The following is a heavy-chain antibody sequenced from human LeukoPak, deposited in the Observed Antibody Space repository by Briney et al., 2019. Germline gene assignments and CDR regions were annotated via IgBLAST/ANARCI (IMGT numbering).Heavy chain of an antibody. J-gene: IGHJ4*02. Sequence: GGSLRLSRAASGFTFRSYWMSWVRQAPGKGLEWVADIKQDGSEKRYVGSVKGRFTISRDNAKNSLYLQMNSLRAEDTAVYYYAREMDYIDYPPSDWGQGTLVTVSS. CDR3: AREMDYIDYPPSD. V-gene: IGHV3-7*05. D-gene: IGHD4-11*01. CDR1: GFTFRSYW. CDR2: IKQDGSEK.